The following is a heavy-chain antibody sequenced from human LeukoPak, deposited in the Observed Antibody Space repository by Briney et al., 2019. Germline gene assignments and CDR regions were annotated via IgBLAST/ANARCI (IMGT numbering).Heavy chain of an antibody. V-gene: IGHV3-11*05. Sequence: GGSLRLSCAVSGFTFSDYAMSWVRQAPGKGLEWVSYISSGSSYTNYADSVKGRFTISRDNAKNSLYLQMNSLRAEDTAVYYCARDLGAHCSTTTCPGWFDPWGQGTLVTVSS. CDR1: GFTFSDYA. J-gene: IGHJ5*02. D-gene: IGHD2-2*01. CDR3: ARDLGAHCSTTTCPGWFDP. CDR2: ISSGSSYT.